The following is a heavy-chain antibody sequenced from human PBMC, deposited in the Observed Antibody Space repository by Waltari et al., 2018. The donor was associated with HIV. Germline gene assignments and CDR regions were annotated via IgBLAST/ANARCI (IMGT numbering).Heavy chain of an antibody. CDR2: INPSGNST. D-gene: IGHD2-15*01. J-gene: IGHJ4*02. Sequence: QVQLVQSGAEVKKPGASVKVSCKASGYTFISYYMHWVRQAPGQGLAWMGIINPSGNSTSYVQKCQGRLTMTRDTSTSTVYMELSSLRSEDTAVYYCARAPCSGGSCRLFDYWGQGTLVTVSS. V-gene: IGHV1-46*01. CDR1: GYTFISYY. CDR3: ARAPCSGGSCRLFDY.